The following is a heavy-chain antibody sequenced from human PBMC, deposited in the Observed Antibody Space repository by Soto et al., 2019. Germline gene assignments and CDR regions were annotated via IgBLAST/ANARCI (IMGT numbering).Heavy chain of an antibody. Sequence: QVQLVQSGAEVRKPGASVNISCRASGFSFSDNLINWVRQAPGQSLEWMGWINPENGHTRYSQTFQGRVTISRHSTASIAYAEVSDLTSKDTASYYCARDILSIGPRANDAFDVWGQGKMVNVSS. J-gene: IGHJ3*01. CDR3: ARDILSIGPRANDAFDV. CDR1: GFSFSDNL. V-gene: IGHV1-3*01. D-gene: IGHD2-8*02. CDR2: INPENGHT.